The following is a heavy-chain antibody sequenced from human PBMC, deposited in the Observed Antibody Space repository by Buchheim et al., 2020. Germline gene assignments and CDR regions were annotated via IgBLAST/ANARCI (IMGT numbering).Heavy chain of an antibody. CDR1: GFTFSSYS. CDR3: ARAGSGSFYYYYGMDV. Sequence: EVQLVESGGGLVQPGGSLRLSCAASGFTFSSYSMNWVRQAPGRGLEWVSYISSSSSTIYYADSVKGRFTISRDNANNSLYLQMNSLRAEDTAVYYCARAGSGSFYYYYGMDVWGQGTT. CDR2: ISSSSSTI. D-gene: IGHD3-10*01. J-gene: IGHJ6*02. V-gene: IGHV3-48*01.